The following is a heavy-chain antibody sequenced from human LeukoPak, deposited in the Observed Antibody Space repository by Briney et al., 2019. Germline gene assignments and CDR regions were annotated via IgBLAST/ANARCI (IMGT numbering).Heavy chain of an antibody. CDR1: GFTFSSYS. CDR3: ARGQQLTTYAFDI. Sequence: GGSLRLSCAASGFTFSSYSMNWVRQAPGKGLEWVSSISSSSSYIYYADSVKGRFTISRDNAKNSLYLQMNSLRAEDTAVYYCARGQQLTTYAFDIWGQGTMVTVSS. J-gene: IGHJ3*02. CDR2: ISSSSSYI. V-gene: IGHV3-21*01. D-gene: IGHD6-13*01.